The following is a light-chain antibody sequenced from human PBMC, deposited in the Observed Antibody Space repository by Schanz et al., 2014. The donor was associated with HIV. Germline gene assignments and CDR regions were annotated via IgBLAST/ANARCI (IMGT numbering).Light chain of an antibody. CDR3: SSLTTSSAPV. Sequence: QSALTQPASVSGSPGQSITISCTGTNTDIGHYNYVSWYQQHPGKAPKLMIYDVSNRPSGVSNRFSGSKSGNTASLTISGLRAEDEADYYCSSLTTSSAPVFGTGTKVTVL. CDR2: DVS. CDR1: NTDIGHYNY. V-gene: IGLV2-14*03. J-gene: IGLJ1*01.